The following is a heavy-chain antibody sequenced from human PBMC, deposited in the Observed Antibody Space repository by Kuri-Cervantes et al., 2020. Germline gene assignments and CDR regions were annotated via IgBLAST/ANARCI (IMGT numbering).Heavy chain of an antibody. Sequence: GGSLRLSCAASGFTFSSYAMHWVRQAPGKGLEWVAVISYDGSNKYYADSVKGRFTISRDNSKNTLYLQMNSLRAEDTAVYYCAKSRGLVRHGMDVWGQGTTVTVSS. D-gene: IGHD3/OR15-3a*01. CDR1: GFTFSSYA. CDR3: AKSRGLVRHGMDV. V-gene: IGHV3-30*01. CDR2: ISYDGSNK. J-gene: IGHJ6*02.